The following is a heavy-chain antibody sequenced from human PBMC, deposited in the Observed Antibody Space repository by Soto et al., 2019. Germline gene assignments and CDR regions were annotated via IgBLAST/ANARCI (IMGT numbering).Heavy chain of an antibody. D-gene: IGHD3-22*01. V-gene: IGHV5-51*01. J-gene: IGHJ6*02. CDR3: ARHDPMMTYYYGMDV. Sequence: PGESLKISCKASGYRFTSHWIGWVLQMPGKGLEWMGIIYPGNSDTKYSPSFQGQVTISVNTSISTAYLQWSTLRASDTAMYYCARHDPMMTYYYGMDVWGQGTTVTVSS. CDR1: GYRFTSHW. CDR2: IYPGNSDT.